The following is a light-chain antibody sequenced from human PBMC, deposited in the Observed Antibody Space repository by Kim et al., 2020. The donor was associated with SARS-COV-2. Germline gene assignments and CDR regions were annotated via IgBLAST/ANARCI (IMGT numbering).Light chain of an antibody. Sequence: LTQPPSVSKDLRQTATLTCTGNSNNVGNQGAAWLQQHQGHPPKVLFYRNNKRPSGISERLSASRSGNTASLTITGLQPEDGADYYCSAWDRSLRGWVFGGGTQLTVL. CDR2: RNN. CDR1: SNNVGNQG. CDR3: SAWDRSLRGWV. V-gene: IGLV10-54*01. J-gene: IGLJ3*02.